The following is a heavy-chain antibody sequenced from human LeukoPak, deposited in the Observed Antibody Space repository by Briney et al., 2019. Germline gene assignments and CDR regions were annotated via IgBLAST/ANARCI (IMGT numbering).Heavy chain of an antibody. V-gene: IGHV4-59*01. D-gene: IGHD3-3*01. CDR2: IYCSGST. J-gene: IGHJ4*02. CDR3: ARGPYYDFWSGYSLVGGYFDY. CDR1: GGTINSYY. Sequence: SETVCLTCTVSGGTINSYYCSWIRQPPGKGREWIGYIYCSGSTNYNPSLKSRVTISVDTSKNQFSLKLSSVTAADTAVYYCARGPYYDFWSGYSLVGGYFDYWGQGTLVTVSS.